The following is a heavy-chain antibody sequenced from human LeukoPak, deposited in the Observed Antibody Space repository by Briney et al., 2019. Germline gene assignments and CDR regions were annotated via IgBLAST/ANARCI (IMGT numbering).Heavy chain of an antibody. J-gene: IGHJ4*02. CDR2: ISVYNGNT. Sequence: ASVKVSCKASGYTFTSYDINWVRQAPGQGLEWMGGISVYNGNTKYIQKLQGRVTMTTDTSTSTAYMELRSLRSDDTAVYYCARIEYSYGSSYNYWGQGTLVTVSP. CDR3: ARIEYSYGSSYNY. V-gene: IGHV1-18*01. CDR1: GYTFTSYD. D-gene: IGHD5-18*01.